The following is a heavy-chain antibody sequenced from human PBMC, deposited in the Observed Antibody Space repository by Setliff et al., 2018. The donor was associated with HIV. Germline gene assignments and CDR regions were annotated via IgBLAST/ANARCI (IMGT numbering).Heavy chain of an antibody. D-gene: IGHD3-22*01. CDR2: INSDGSST. Sequence: PGGSLRLSCAASGFTFSSYWMHWVRQAPGKGLVWVSRINSDGSSTNYADSVKGRFTMSRDNAKNTLYLQMNRLRAEDTAVYYCARVRAYYYDSRGYPDYWGQGTLVTVSS. CDR3: ARVRAYYYDSRGYPDY. J-gene: IGHJ4*02. V-gene: IGHV3-74*01. CDR1: GFTFSSYW.